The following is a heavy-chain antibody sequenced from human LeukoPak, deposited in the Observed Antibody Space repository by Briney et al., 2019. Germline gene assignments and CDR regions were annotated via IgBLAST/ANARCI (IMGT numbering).Heavy chain of an antibody. CDR2: IKQDGSEK. D-gene: IGHD4-17*01. J-gene: IGHJ3*02. Sequence: AGGSLRLSCAASGFSFSSYWMSWVRQAPGKGLEWVANIKQDGSEKYYVDSVKGRFTISRDNAKYSLYLQMNSLRAEDTAVYYCAREREVTTSSFDIWGQGTMVTVSS. CDR1: GFSFSSYW. V-gene: IGHV3-7*03. CDR3: AREREVTTSSFDI.